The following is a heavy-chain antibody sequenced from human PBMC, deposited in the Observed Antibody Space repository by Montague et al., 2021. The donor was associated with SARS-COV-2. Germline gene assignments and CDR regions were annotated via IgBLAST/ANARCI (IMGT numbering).Heavy chain of an antibody. D-gene: IGHD1-26*01. CDR1: GFTFSSYS. CDR3: ASDRVELHAADS. J-gene: IGHJ4*02. V-gene: IGHV3-21*01. CDR2: ISSSSSYI. Sequence: SLRLSCAASGFTFSSYSMNWVRQAPGKGLEWVSSISSSSSYIYYADSVKGRFTISRGNAKNLLYLQMNSLRAEDTAVYYCASDRVELHAADSWGQGTLVTVSS.